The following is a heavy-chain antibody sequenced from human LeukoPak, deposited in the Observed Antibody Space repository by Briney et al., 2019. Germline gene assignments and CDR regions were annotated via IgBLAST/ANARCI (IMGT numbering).Heavy chain of an antibody. CDR2: IYYSGST. Sequence: SETLSLTCTVSGGSISSSPYYWGWIRQPPGKGLEWIGSIYYSGSTYYNPSLKSRVTISVDTSKNQFSLKLSSVTAADTAVYYCARAGRGIAVAAPNWFDPWGQGTLVTVSS. J-gene: IGHJ5*02. CDR1: GGSISSSPYY. D-gene: IGHD6-19*01. CDR3: ARAGRGIAVAAPNWFDP. V-gene: IGHV4-39*07.